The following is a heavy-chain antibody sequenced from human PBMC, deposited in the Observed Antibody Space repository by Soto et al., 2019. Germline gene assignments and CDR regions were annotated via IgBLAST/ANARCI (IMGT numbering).Heavy chain of an antibody. CDR3: ARGYDYDSDGYLFDY. D-gene: IGHD3-22*01. CDR1: GGSVSSNIYY. J-gene: IGHJ4*02. Sequence: SETLSLTCSVSGGSVSSNIYYWTWIRQHPGKGPEWIGHIYYSGSTYYNPSLKSRVTISLDMSKNQFSLKLTSVSAADTAVYYCARGYDYDSDGYLFDYWGQGTLVTVTS. CDR2: IYYSGST. V-gene: IGHV4-31*03.